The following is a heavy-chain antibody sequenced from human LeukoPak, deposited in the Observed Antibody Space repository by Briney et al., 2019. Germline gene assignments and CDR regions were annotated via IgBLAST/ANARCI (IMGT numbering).Heavy chain of an antibody. Sequence: PGGSLRLSCAASGFTFTTYGMHWVRQAPGKGLEWVACIYPDGINKDYADSVKGRFIISRDNSKNTLYLQMNSLRAEDTAVYYCANGPHYNILTGYYKVRSHLDYWGQGTLVTVSS. J-gene: IGHJ4*02. D-gene: IGHD3-9*01. CDR3: ANGPHYNILTGYYKVRSHLDY. CDR1: GFTFTTYG. V-gene: IGHV3-30*02. CDR2: IYPDGINK.